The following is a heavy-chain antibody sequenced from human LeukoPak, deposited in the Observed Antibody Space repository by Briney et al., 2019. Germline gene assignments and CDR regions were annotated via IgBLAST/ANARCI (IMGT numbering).Heavy chain of an antibody. V-gene: IGHV3-11*01. J-gene: IGHJ4*02. CDR3: ARCKGIAAAGTLNG. Sequence: GGSLRLSCAASGFTFSDYYMSWIRQAPGKGLEWVSYISSSGSTIYYADSVKGRFTISRDNAKNSLYLQMNSLRAEDTAAYYCARCKGIAAAGTLNGWGQGTLVTVSS. D-gene: IGHD6-13*01. CDR2: ISSSGSTI. CDR1: GFTFSDYY.